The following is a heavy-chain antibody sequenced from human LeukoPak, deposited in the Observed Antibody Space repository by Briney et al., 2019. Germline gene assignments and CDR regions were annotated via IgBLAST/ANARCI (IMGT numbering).Heavy chain of an antibody. Sequence: PGRSLRLSCAPSGFTFSDYGMHWVRQAPGKGLEWVAHISYDGSNKYYADSVKGQVTISRDNSENTLYLQMNSLRAEDTAVYYCAREGRYCSSTSCYAGGLDYWGQGTLVTVSS. CDR1: GFTFSDYG. CDR2: ISYDGSNK. V-gene: IGHV3-30*03. CDR3: AREGRYCSSTSCYAGGLDY. D-gene: IGHD2-2*01. J-gene: IGHJ4*02.